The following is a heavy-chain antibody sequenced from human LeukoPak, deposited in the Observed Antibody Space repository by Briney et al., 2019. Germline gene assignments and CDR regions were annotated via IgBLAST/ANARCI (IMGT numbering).Heavy chain of an antibody. CDR3: AYDFWSGYYTGYNWFDP. Sequence: SVKVSCKASGGTFSSYAISWVRQAPGQGLGWMGRIIPIFGTANYAQKFQGRVTITTDESTSTAYMELSSLRSEDTAVYYCAYDFWSGYYTGYNWFDPWGQGTLVTVSS. D-gene: IGHD3-3*01. CDR1: GGTFSSYA. V-gene: IGHV1-69*05. CDR2: IIPIFGTA. J-gene: IGHJ5*02.